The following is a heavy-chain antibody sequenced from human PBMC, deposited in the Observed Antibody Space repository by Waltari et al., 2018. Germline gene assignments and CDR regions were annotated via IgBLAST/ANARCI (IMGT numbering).Heavy chain of an antibody. CDR1: GFTFSSYS. D-gene: IGHD3-3*01. CDR2: ISSSSSYI. V-gene: IGHV3-21*01. J-gene: IGHJ3*02. Sequence: EVQLVESGGGLVKPGGSLRLSCAASGFTFSSYSMNWVRQAPGKGLEWVSSISSSSSYIYSADSVKGRFTLSRDNAKNSLYLQMNSLRAEDTAVYYCARGGRWLQSSSIIGDIWGQGTMVTVSS. CDR3: ARGGRWLQSSSIIGDI.